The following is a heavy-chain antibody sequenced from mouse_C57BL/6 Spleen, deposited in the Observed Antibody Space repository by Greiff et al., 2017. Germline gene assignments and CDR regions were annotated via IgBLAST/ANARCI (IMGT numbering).Heavy chain of an antibody. D-gene: IGHD2-10*01. J-gene: IGHJ4*01. CDR1: GFSLTSYG. CDR2: IWRGGST. V-gene: IGHV2-2*01. Sequence: QVQLQQSGPGLVQPSPSLSITCTVSGFSLTSYGVHWVRQSPGKGLEWLGVIWRGGSTDYNAAFISRLSISTDNSKSQIFFKMHSLQADDTAIYYCARKGAYYDAMDYWGQGTSVIVSS. CDR3: ARKGAYYDAMDY.